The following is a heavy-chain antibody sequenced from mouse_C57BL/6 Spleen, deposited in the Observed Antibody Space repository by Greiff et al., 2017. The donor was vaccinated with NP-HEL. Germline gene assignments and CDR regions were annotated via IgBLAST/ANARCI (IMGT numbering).Heavy chain of an antibody. CDR3: VRHEGYDGEFYAMDY. CDR2: IRSKSNNYAT. J-gene: IGHJ4*01. V-gene: IGHV10-1*01. Sequence: EVQLQESGGGLVQPKGSLKLSCAASGFSFNTYAMNWVRQAPGKGLEWVARIRSKSNNYATYYADSVKDRFTISRDDSESMLYLQMNNLKTEDTAMYYCVRHEGYDGEFYAMDYWGQGTSVTVSS. CDR1: GFSFNTYA. D-gene: IGHD2-2*01.